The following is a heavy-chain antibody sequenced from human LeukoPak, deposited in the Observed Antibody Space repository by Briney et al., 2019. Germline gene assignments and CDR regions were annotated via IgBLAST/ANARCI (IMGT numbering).Heavy chain of an antibody. CDR2: INYSGST. V-gene: IGHV4-39*01. CDR3: ARHWVTLYGYFDL. D-gene: IGHD4-23*01. CDR1: GGSISSSSYY. Sequence: SETLSLTCTVSGGSISSSSYYWGWIRQPPGKGLEWIGSINYSGSTYYNPSPKSRVTISVDTSKNQFSLKMSFVTVADTAVYYCARHWVTLYGYFDLWGRGTLVTVSS. J-gene: IGHJ2*01.